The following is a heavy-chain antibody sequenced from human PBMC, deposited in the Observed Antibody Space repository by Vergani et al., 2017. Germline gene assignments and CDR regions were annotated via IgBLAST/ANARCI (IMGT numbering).Heavy chain of an antibody. J-gene: IGHJ6*02. CDR2: IKSTFDRGTP. V-gene: IGHV3-15*07. D-gene: IGHD2-21*01. Sequence: EVQLVESGGGIVKPGGSLRLSCVASGFSFRNAWMNWVRRTPGKGLEWVGRIKSTFDRGTPDYAAAVKGRFTISRDDSKNTLFLQMNGLKTEDIGVYYCTTDPRYCGDGSCYWLRDHHYYGMDVWGQGTTVTVSS. CDR3: TTDPRYCGDGSCYWLRDHHYYGMDV. CDR1: GFSFRNAW.